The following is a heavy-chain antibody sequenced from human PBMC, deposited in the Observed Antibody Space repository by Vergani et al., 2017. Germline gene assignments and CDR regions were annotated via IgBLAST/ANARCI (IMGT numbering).Heavy chain of an antibody. D-gene: IGHD2-15*01. CDR2: ISSSSSYI. CDR1: GFTFSSYS. CDR3: ARGDVVVVAATPPYYYYGMDV. J-gene: IGHJ6*02. V-gene: IGHV3-21*01. Sequence: EVQLVESGGGLVKPGGSLRLSCAASGFTFSSYSMNWVRQAPGKGLEWVSSISSSSSYIYYADSGKGRFTISRDNAKNSLYLQMNSLRAEDTAVYFCARGDVVVVAATPPYYYYGMDVWGQGTTVTVSS.